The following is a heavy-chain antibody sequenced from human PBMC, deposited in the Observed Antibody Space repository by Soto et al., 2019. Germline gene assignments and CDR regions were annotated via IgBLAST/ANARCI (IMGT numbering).Heavy chain of an antibody. V-gene: IGHV4-34*01. CDR1: GGSFSGYY. CDR3: ARGGMWGVPATYYYYYGMDV. CDR2: INHSGST. J-gene: IGHJ6*02. Sequence: SETLCLTWAVYGGSFSGYYGSWIRQPPGKGLEWIGEINHSGSTNYNPSLKSRVTISVDTSKNQFSLKLSSVTAADTAVYYCARGGMWGVPATYYYYYGMDVWGQGTTVTVSS. D-gene: IGHD2-2*01.